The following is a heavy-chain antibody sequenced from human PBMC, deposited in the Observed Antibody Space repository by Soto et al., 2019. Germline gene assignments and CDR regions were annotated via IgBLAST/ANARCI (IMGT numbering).Heavy chain of an antibody. Sequence: QVQLVESGGGVFQPGRSLRLSCAASGFTFSSYAMHWVRQAPGKGLEWVAVIWYDEISTYYADSVKGRFTISRDNSKNTLSLQMNSLRAEDTAVYYCAREGYSGALIDYWCQGTLVTVSS. J-gene: IGHJ4*02. CDR1: GFTFSSYA. CDR2: IWYDEIST. CDR3: AREGYSGALIDY. D-gene: IGHD1-26*01. V-gene: IGHV3-33*01.